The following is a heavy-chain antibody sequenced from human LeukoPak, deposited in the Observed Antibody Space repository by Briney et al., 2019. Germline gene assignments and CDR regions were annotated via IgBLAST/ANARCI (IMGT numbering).Heavy chain of an antibody. CDR3: AKDGYGSGSSHPTNWSSR. Sequence: PGGSLRLSCAGSGFTCSSYTMSRVRQAPGKGLEWISAISSGGGCTYYADSVKGRLTISRDNSKNTLYLQMNSLRAEDTAVYYCAKDGYGSGSSHPTNWSSRWGQGSLVTVSS. D-gene: IGHD3-10*01. V-gene: IGHV3-23*01. CDR1: GFTCSSYT. CDR2: ISSGGGCT. J-gene: IGHJ5*02.